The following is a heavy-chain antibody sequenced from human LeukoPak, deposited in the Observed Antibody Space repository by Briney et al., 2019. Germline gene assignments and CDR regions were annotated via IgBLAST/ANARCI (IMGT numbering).Heavy chain of an antibody. J-gene: IGHJ4*02. Sequence: NPSETLSLTCNVSGVPVSTTTSFWAWLRRPPGKGLEWIGNVYYSGSTHYSPSLKSRVTISLDTSKNQFSLRLTSVTAADTAVYYCARHGLYQDYGYWGQGTLVTVSS. CDR2: VYYSGST. CDR1: GVPVSTTTSF. CDR3: ARHGLYQDYGY. D-gene: IGHD3-16*01. V-gene: IGHV4-39*01.